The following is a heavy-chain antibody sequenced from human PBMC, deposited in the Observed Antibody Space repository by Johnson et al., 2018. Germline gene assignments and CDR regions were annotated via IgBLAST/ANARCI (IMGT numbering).Heavy chain of an antibody. V-gene: IGHV1-46*01. J-gene: IGHJ6*04. CDR2: INPGAGYT. CDR3: AGVREIYGMDV. Sequence: QVQLVQSGAEVKKPGASVRVSCKASGYTFTNYFIHWVRQAPGQGLEWMGIINPGAGYTSYAQRFQGRVTMTRDTSTSIVYMELGSLRSEDTAVYYCAGVREIYGMDVWGKGTTVTVSS. CDR1: GYTFTNYF. D-gene: IGHD3-10*01.